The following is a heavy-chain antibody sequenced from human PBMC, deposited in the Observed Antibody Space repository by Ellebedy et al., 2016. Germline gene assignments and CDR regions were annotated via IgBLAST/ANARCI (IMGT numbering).Heavy chain of an antibody. V-gene: IGHV3-23*01. CDR2: ISGSGTSK. J-gene: IGHJ4*02. CDR1: GFSFSNFV. Sequence: GESLKISCAASGFSFSNFVMTWVRQAPGKRLEWVSAISGSGTSKYFADSVRGRFTIFRDNSKNTVYLQMNSLRAEDTAVYYCARIAYCRGDCYSWGQGTVVTVSS. CDR3: ARIAYCRGDCYS. D-gene: IGHD2-21*02.